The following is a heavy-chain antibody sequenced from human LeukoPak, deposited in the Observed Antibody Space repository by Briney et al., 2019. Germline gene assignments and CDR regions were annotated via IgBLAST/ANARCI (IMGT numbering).Heavy chain of an antibody. CDR3: ARADYGGYFDY. CDR1: GGSFSGYY. J-gene: IGHJ4*02. V-gene: IGHV4-34*01. CDR2: INHSGST. D-gene: IGHD4-23*01. Sequence: KSSETLSLTCAVYGGSFSGYYWSWIRQPPGKGLEWIGEINHSGSTNYNPSLKSRVTISVDTSKNQFSLKLSSVTAADTAVYYCARADYGGYFDYWGQGTLVTVSS.